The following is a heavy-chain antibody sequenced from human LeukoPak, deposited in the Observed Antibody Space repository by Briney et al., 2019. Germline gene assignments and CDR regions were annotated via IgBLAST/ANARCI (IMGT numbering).Heavy chain of an antibody. V-gene: IGHV4-39*07. CDR2: INHSGST. CDR3: ARGRITMVRGVIRTYAFDI. D-gene: IGHD3-10*01. CDR1: GGSISSSSYY. J-gene: IGHJ3*02. Sequence: PSETLSLTCTVSGGSISSSSYYWGWIRQPPGKGLEWIGEINHSGSTNYNPSLKSRVTISVDTSKNQFSLKLSSVTAADTAVYYCARGRITMVRGVIRTYAFDIWGQGTMVTVSS.